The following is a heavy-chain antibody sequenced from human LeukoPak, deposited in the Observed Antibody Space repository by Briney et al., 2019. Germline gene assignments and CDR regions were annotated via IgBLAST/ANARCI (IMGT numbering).Heavy chain of an antibody. V-gene: IGHV3-30-3*01. CDR1: GFTFSTYA. CDR2: ISYDGNNK. J-gene: IGHJ4*02. D-gene: IGHD2-2*01. Sequence: GGSLRLSCAASGFTFSTYAMHWVRQAPGKGLEWVAVISYDGNNKYYADSVKGRFTISRDNSKNTLYLQMNSLRAEDTAVYYCASWDIVVSPLDYWGQGTLVTVSS. CDR3: ASWDIVVSPLDY.